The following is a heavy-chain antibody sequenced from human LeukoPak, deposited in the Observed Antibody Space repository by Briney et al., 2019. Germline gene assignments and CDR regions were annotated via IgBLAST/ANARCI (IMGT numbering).Heavy chain of an antibody. V-gene: IGHV4-39*07. D-gene: IGHD3-3*01. Sequence: SETLSLTCIVSGGSISSSIYYWAWVRQPPGKGLEWIGTVFYNGATQYSPSLRSRVTISIDTSTNQFSLKLSSVTAADTAVYYCARDVPYYDFWSNDAFDIWGQGTMVTVSS. J-gene: IGHJ3*02. CDR1: GGSISSSIYY. CDR3: ARDVPYYDFWSNDAFDI. CDR2: VFYNGAT.